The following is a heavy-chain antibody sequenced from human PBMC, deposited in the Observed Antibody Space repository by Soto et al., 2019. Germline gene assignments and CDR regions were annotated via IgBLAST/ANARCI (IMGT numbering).Heavy chain of an antibody. V-gene: IGHV4-34*01. J-gene: IGHJ6*03. CDR1: GGSFSGYY. Sequence: QVQLQQWGAGLLKPSETLSLTCAVYGGSFSGYYWSWIRQPPGKGLEWIGEINHSGSTNYNPSLKSRVTLSVDTSKNQFSLKLSSVTAADTAVYYCARGRGLRFLEWPRYYYYYMDVWGKGTTVTVSS. D-gene: IGHD3-3*01. CDR3: ARGRGLRFLEWPRYYYYYMDV. CDR2: INHSGST.